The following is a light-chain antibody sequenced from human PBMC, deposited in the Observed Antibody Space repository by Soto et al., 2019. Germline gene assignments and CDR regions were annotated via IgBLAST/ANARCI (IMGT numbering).Light chain of an antibody. J-gene: IGKJ4*01. Sequence: EIVLTQSPATLSLSPGERATLSCGASQSVTNNYLAWYQQKPGLAPKLLIYDASNRATAIPDRFSGSGSGTDFTLTISRLEPEDFAVYYCQHYYNLITFGGGTKVEIK. CDR1: QSVTNNY. V-gene: IGKV3D-20*01. CDR2: DAS. CDR3: QHYYNLIT.